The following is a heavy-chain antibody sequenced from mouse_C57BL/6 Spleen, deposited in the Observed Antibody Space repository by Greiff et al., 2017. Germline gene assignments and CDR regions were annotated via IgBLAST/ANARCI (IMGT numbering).Heavy chain of an antibody. Sequence: QVQLQQSGAELVKPGASVKLSCKASGYTFTSYWMHWVKQRPGRGFEWIGRIDPNSGGTKYNEKFKSKATLTVDKPSSTAYMQLSSLTSEDSAVYYCAASLPQGFAYWGQGTLVTVSA. CDR2: IDPNSGGT. D-gene: IGHD6-1*01. J-gene: IGHJ3*01. CDR3: AASLPQGFAY. CDR1: GYTFTSYW. V-gene: IGHV1-72*01.